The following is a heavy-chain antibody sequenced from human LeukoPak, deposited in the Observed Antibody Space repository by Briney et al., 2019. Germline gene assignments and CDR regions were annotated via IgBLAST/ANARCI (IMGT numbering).Heavy chain of an antibody. J-gene: IGHJ6*03. CDR3: ARSLFRFLEWSYRSYYYYYMDV. Sequence: GASVKASCKASGGTFSSYAISWVRQAPGQGLEWMGGIIPIFGTANYAQKFQGRVTITADESTSTAYMELSSLRSEDTAVYYCARSLFRFLEWSYRSYYYYYMDVWGKGTTVTVSS. V-gene: IGHV1-69*13. D-gene: IGHD3-3*01. CDR2: IIPIFGTA. CDR1: GGTFSSYA.